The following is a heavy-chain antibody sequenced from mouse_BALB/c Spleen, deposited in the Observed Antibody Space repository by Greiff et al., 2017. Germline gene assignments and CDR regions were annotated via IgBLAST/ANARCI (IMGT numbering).Heavy chain of an antibody. D-gene: IGHD4-1*02. V-gene: IGHV5-9-3*01. CDR1: GFTFSSYA. CDR2: ISSGGSYT. J-gene: IGHJ3*01. CDR3: ARPTGTGWFAY. Sequence: EVQRVESGGGLVKPGGSLKLSCAASGFTFSSYAMSWVRQTPEKRLEWVATISSGGSYTYYPDSVKGRFTISRDNAKNTLYLQMSSLRSEDTAMYYCARPTGTGWFAYWGQGTLVTVSA.